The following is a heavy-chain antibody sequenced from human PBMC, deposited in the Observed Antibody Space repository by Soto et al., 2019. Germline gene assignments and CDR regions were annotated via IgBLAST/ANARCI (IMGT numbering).Heavy chain of an antibody. Sequence: QVQLQQWGAGLLKPSETLSHTCAVYGGSFSDYYWSWIRQTPEKGLEWIGEVSHSGSTTYNPSLKNRVTIAIHTSKNQFSLTLNSVTAADTAMYFCAREEPASRHHDYWGQGNLVTVSS. J-gene: IGHJ4*02. D-gene: IGHD1-26*01. CDR3: AREEPASRHHDY. CDR1: GGSFSDYY. CDR2: VSHSGST. V-gene: IGHV4-34*02.